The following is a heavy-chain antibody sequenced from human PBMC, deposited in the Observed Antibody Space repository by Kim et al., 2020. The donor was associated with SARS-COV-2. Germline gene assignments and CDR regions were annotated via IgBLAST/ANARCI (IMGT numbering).Heavy chain of an antibody. V-gene: IGHV3-11*01. CDR1: GFTFSDYY. CDR2: ISSSGSTI. J-gene: IGHJ5*02. Sequence: GGSLRLSCAASGFTFSDYYMSWIRQAPGKGLEWVSYISSSGSTIYYADSVKGRFTISRDNAKNSLYLQMNSLRAEDTAVYYCARDWEGVTIFSNWFDPWGQGTLVTVSS. CDR3: ARDWEGVTIFSNWFDP. D-gene: IGHD3-9*01.